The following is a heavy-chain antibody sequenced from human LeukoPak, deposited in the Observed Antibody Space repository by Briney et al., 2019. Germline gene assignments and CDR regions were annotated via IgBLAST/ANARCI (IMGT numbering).Heavy chain of an antibody. CDR1: GGSISSGGYY. V-gene: IGHV4-31*03. CDR2: IYYSGST. Sequence: SETLSPTCTVSGGSISSGGYYWSWIRQHPGKGLEWIGYIYYSGSTYYNPSLKSRVTISVDTSKNQFSLKLSSVTAADTAVYYCARGNWGSYFDYWGQGTLVTVSS. J-gene: IGHJ4*02. CDR3: ARGNWGSYFDY. D-gene: IGHD7-27*01.